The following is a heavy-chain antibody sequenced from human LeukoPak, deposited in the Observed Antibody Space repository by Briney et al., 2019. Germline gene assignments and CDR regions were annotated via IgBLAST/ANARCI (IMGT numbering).Heavy chain of an antibody. D-gene: IGHD3-10*01. J-gene: IGHJ4*02. Sequence: ASVKVSCKASGYTFTGYYMHWVRQAPGQGLEWVGWINPNSGGTNYAQKFQGRVTMTRDTSISTAYMELSRLRSDDTAVYYCAKLLWFGESSDYWGQGTLVTVSS. CDR1: GYTFTGYY. CDR3: AKLLWFGESSDY. CDR2: INPNSGGT. V-gene: IGHV1-2*02.